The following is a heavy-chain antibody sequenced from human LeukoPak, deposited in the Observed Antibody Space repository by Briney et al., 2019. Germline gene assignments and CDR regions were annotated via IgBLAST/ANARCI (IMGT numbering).Heavy chain of an antibody. CDR3: ARGPQYCSSTSCYADGGDDY. CDR2: INPNSGGT. V-gene: IGHV1-2*02. D-gene: IGHD2-2*01. CDR1: GYTFTGYY. Sequence: ASVKVSCKASGYTFTGYYMHWVRQAPGQGLEWMGWINPNSGGTNYAQKFQGRVTMTRDTSISTAYMELSRLRSDDTAVYYCARGPQYCSSTSCYADGGDDYWGQGTLVTVSS. J-gene: IGHJ4*02.